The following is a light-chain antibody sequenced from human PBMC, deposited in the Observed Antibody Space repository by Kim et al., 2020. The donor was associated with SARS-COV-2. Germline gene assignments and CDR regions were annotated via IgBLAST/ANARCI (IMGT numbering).Light chain of an antibody. CDR3: QQYGSSRWT. CDR1: QSVSNSY. Sequence: SLGERATHAGRASQSVSNSYLAWYQQKPGQAPRVLIYGAYSRATGIPDRFSGSGSGTDFTLNISRLEPEDFAVYYCQQYGSSRWTFGQGTKVDIK. CDR2: GAY. V-gene: IGKV3-20*01. J-gene: IGKJ1*01.